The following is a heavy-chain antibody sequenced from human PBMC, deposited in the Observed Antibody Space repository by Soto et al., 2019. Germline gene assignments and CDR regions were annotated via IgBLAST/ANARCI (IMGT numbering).Heavy chain of an antibody. D-gene: IGHD1-26*01. CDR3: TTQIGSYTPYYGMDV. J-gene: IGHJ6*02. V-gene: IGHV3-49*04. CDR1: GFTFGDYA. Sequence: GGSLRLSCTASGFTFGDYAMSWVRQAPGKGLEWVGFIRSKAYGGTTEYAASVKGRFTISRDDSKSIAYLQMNSLKTEDTAVYYCTTQIGSYTPYYGMDVWGQGTTVTVSS. CDR2: IRSKAYGGTT.